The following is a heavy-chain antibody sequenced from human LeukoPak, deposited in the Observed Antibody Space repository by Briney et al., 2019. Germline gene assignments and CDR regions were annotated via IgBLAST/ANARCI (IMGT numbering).Heavy chain of an antibody. CDR3: ARMVGAPYYFDY. CDR2: ISGSGGST. V-gene: IGHV3-23*01. Sequence: PGGSLRLSCAASGFTFSSYAMSWVRQAPGKGLEWVSAISGSGGSTYYADSVKGRFTISRDNSKNTLYLQMNSLRAEDTAVYYCARMVGAPYYFDYWGQGTLVTVSS. J-gene: IGHJ4*02. CDR1: GFTFSSYA. D-gene: IGHD1-26*01.